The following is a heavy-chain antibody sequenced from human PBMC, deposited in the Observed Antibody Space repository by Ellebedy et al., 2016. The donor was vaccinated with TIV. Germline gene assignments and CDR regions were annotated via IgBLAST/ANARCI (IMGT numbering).Heavy chain of an antibody. CDR1: GFTFDDYG. J-gene: IGHJ5*02. V-gene: IGHV3-20*01. CDR2: INWNGGST. CDR3: ARDLYYDTNLAMDNWFDP. Sequence: GESLKISXAASGFTFDDYGMSWVRQAPGKGLEWVSGINWNGGSTGYADSVKGRFTISRDNAKNSLYLQMNSLRAEDTALYHCARDLYYDTNLAMDNWFDPWGQGTLVTVSS. D-gene: IGHD3-9*01.